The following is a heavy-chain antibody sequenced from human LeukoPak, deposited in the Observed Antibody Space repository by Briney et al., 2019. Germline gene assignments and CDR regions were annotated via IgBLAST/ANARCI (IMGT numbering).Heavy chain of an antibody. CDR3: AKVIGLLWFGDPSDY. CDR2: ISGSGGST. J-gene: IGHJ4*02. D-gene: IGHD3-10*01. Sequence: PGGSLRLSCAASGFTSSSYAMSWGRQPPGKGLEWVSAISGSGGSTYYADSVKGRFTISRDNSKNTLYLQMNSLRAEDTAVYYCAKVIGLLWFGDPSDYWGQGTLVTVSS. CDR1: GFTSSSYA. V-gene: IGHV3-23*01.